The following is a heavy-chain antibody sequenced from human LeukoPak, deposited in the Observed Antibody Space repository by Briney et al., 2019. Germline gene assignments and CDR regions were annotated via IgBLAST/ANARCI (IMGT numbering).Heavy chain of an antibody. D-gene: IGHD3-22*01. CDR2: IYYSGST. Sequence: PSETLSLTCTVSDGSISSYYWSWIRQPPGKGLEWIGYIYYSGSTNYNPSLKSRVTISVDTSKNQFSLKLSSVTAADTAVYYCARGDYYDSNFDYWGQGTLVTVSS. V-gene: IGHV4-59*01. CDR3: ARGDYYDSNFDY. J-gene: IGHJ4*02. CDR1: DGSISSYY.